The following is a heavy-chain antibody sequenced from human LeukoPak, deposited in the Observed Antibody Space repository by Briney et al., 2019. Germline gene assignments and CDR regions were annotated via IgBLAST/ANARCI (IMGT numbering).Heavy chain of an antibody. CDR3: AMSGGASCFSSALY. CDR1: GFTFRNYA. D-gene: IGHD2-15*01. CDR2: ICDSGSST. Sequence: TGGSLRLSCAASGFTFRNYAMTWVRQAPGKGLEWVSVICDSGSSTYYADSVKDRFTISGDNSENTLYLQMNSLRAEDTAVYYCAMSGGASCFSSALYWGQGTLVTVSS. V-gene: IGHV3-23*01. J-gene: IGHJ4*02.